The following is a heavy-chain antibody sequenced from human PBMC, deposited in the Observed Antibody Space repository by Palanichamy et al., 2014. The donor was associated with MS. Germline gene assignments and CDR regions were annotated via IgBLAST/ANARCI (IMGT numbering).Heavy chain of an antibody. CDR3: ARFETIGAVGVEY. D-gene: IGHD6-13*01. V-gene: IGHV3-21*06. CDR1: GFTFSSFS. Sequence: EVQLVESGGGLVKPGGSLRLSCAASGFTFSSFSMNWVRQAPGKGLEWVASISSGAIHIIYADSVRGRFTISRDNARNSLFLQVNSLRAEDTAMYYCARFETIGAVGVEYWGQGALVTVSS. CDR2: ISSGAIHI. J-gene: IGHJ4*02.